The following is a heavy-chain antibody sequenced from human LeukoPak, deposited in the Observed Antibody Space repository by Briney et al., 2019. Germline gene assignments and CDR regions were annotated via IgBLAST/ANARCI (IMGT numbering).Heavy chain of an antibody. Sequence: GGSLRLSCAASGFTFSSYGMHWVRQAPGKGLEWVAFIRYDGSNKYYADSVKGRFTISRDNSKNTLYLQMNSLRAEDTAVYYCARDGEWLRPMDYWGQGTLVTVSS. CDR1: GFTFSSYG. V-gene: IGHV3-30*02. CDR2: IRYDGSNK. D-gene: IGHD5-12*01. J-gene: IGHJ4*02. CDR3: ARDGEWLRPMDY.